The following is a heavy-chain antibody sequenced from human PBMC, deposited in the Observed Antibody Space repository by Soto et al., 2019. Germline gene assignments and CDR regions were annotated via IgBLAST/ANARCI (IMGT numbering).Heavy chain of an antibody. CDR2: IWYDGSNK. V-gene: IGHV3-33*01. D-gene: IGHD4-17*01. J-gene: IGHJ4*02. CDR3: ARHKGGDPYYFDY. CDR1: GFTFSNYG. Sequence: QVQLVESGGGVVQPGMSLRLSCAASGFTFSNYGMHWVRQAPGKGLEWVAVIWYDGSNKYYADSMKGRFTISRDNSKNTLYLQMNTLRAEDTAVYYCARHKGGDPYYFDYWGQGTLVTVSS.